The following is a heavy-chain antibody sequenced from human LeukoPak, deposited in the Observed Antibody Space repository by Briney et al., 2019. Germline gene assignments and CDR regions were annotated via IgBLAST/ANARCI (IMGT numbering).Heavy chain of an antibody. V-gene: IGHV1-2*02. CDR2: INPNSGGT. CDR1: GYTFTGYY. Sequence: ASVKVSCKASGYTFTGYYMHWVRQAPGQGLEWMGWINPNSGGTNYAQKFQSRVTMTRDTSISTAYMELSRLRSDDTAVYYCARDGITIFGVVIDAFDIWGQGTMVTVSS. J-gene: IGHJ3*02. CDR3: ARDGITIFGVVIDAFDI. D-gene: IGHD3-3*01.